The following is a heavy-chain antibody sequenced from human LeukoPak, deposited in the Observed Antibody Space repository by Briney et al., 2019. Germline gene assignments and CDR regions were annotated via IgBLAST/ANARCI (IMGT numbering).Heavy chain of an antibody. Sequence: ASVKVSCKASGYTFTSYGISWVRQAPGQGLEWMGWISAYNGNTNYAQKLQGRVTMTTDTSTSTAYMELRSLRSDDTAVYYCASTTTVTTGAYGFDYWGQGTLVTVPS. V-gene: IGHV1-18*01. J-gene: IGHJ4*02. CDR1: GYTFTSYG. CDR2: ISAYNGNT. D-gene: IGHD4-17*01. CDR3: ASTTTVTTGAYGFDY.